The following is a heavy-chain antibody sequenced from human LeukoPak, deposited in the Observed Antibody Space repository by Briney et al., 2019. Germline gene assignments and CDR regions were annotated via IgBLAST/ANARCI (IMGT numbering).Heavy chain of an antibody. Sequence: GGSLRLSCAASGFSVSTSYMNWVRQAPGKGLEWVSVIYSGGSTYYADSVKGRFTISRDSYKNTLYLQMNSLRAEDSAVYYCARRGVYYDTAGPNEYFQHWGQGTLATVSS. CDR2: IYSGGST. D-gene: IGHD3-22*01. CDR3: ARRGVYYDTAGPNEYFQH. CDR1: GFSVSTSY. J-gene: IGHJ1*01. V-gene: IGHV3-66*01.